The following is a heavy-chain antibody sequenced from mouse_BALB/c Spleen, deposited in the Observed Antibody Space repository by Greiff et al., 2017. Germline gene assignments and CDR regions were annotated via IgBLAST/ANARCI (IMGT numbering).Heavy chain of an antibody. J-gene: IGHJ2*01. CDR2: IDTSDSYT. CDR3: ARPGGYYFDY. Sequence: VQLQQPGAELVMPGASVKMSCKASGYTFTDYWMHWVKQRPGQGLEWIGAIDTSDSYTSYNQKFKGKATLTVDESSSTAYMQLSSLTSEDSAVYYCARPGGYYFDYWGQGTTLTVSA. V-gene: IGHV1-69*01. CDR1: GYTFTDYW.